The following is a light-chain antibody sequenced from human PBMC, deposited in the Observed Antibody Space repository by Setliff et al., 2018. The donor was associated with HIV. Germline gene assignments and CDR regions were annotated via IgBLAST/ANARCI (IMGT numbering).Light chain of an antibody. CDR1: SSDIGAFDF. J-gene: IGLJ1*01. Sequence: QSALTQPASVSGSPGQSITVSCTGTSSDIGAFDFVSWYRQHPGKAPELMIYDVTNRPSGVSHRFSGSKSGNPASLTISGLQAEDEADYYCASYANSDVFIFGSGTKVTVL. CDR3: ASYANSDVFI. CDR2: DVT. V-gene: IGLV2-14*03.